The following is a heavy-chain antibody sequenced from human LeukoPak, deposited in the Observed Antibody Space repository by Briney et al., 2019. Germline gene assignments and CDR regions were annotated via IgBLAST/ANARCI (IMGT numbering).Heavy chain of an antibody. CDR3: ARDTVAGTDLDY. D-gene: IGHD6-19*01. Sequence: SVKVSCKASGYTFTSYGISWVRQAPGQGLEWMGGIIPIFGTANYAQKFQGRVTITADKSTSTAYMELSSLRSEDTAVYYCARDTVAGTDLDYWGQGTLVTVSS. V-gene: IGHV1-69*06. CDR2: IIPIFGTA. CDR1: GYTFTSYG. J-gene: IGHJ4*02.